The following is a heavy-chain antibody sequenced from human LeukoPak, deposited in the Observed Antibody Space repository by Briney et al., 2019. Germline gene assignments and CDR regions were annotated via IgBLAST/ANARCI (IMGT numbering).Heavy chain of an antibody. D-gene: IGHD2-15*01. CDR2: IYYSGST. CDR1: GGSISSSSYY. CDR3: ASFIVVVVAAPMDV. J-gene: IGHJ6*02. V-gene: IGHV4-39*01. Sequence: SETLSLTCTVSGGSISSSSYYWGWIRQPPGQGLEWIGSIYYSGSTYYNPSLKSRVTISVDTSKNQFSLKLSSVTAAATAVYYCASFIVVVVAAPMDVWGQGTTVTVSS.